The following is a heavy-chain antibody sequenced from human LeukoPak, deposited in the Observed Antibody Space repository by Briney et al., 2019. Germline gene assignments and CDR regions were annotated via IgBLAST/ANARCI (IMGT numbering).Heavy chain of an antibody. V-gene: IGHV4-39*01. CDR1: GVSISTSTTY. J-gene: IGHJ4*02. CDR2: MFYRGSI. D-gene: IGHD2-15*01. Sequence: SETLSLTCTVSGVSISTSTTYWAWVRQPPGKVLGWIAIMFYRGSIYYNPSVRSRVALSVVPSMTQLSLKLSSVTASDTATFYCVRQGGWGGAAALIEFCGQGTLVTVSS. CDR3: VRQGGWGGAAALIEF.